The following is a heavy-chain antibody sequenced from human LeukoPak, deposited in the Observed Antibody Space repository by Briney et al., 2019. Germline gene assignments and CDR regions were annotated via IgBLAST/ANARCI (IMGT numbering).Heavy chain of an antibody. CDR1: GFTLSSYS. CDR3: AKIVTGSWFDP. CDR2: ISSSSSYI. V-gene: IGHV3-21*01. Sequence: GSLRLSCAASGFTLSSYSMNWVRQAPGKGLEWVSSISSSSSYIYYADSVKGRFTISRDNAKNSLYLQMNSLRAEDTAVYYCAKIVTGSWFDPWGQGTLVTVSS. J-gene: IGHJ5*02. D-gene: IGHD2/OR15-2a*01.